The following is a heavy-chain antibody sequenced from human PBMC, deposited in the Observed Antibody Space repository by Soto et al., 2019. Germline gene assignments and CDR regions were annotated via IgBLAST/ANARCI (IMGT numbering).Heavy chain of an antibody. Sequence: SETLSLTCTVSGGSISSSSYYWGWIRQPPGKGLEWIGSIYYSGSTYYNPSLKSRVTISVDTSKNQFSLKLSSVTAADTAVYYCARHVGLPYYYYYMDVWGKGTTVTVSS. V-gene: IGHV4-39*01. J-gene: IGHJ6*03. D-gene: IGHD5-18*01. CDR2: IYYSGST. CDR3: ARHVGLPYYYYYMDV. CDR1: GGSISSSSYY.